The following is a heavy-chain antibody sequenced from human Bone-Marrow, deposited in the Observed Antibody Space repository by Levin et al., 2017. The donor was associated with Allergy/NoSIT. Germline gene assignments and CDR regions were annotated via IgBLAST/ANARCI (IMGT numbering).Heavy chain of an antibody. CDR2: INPSGGST. CDR1: GYTFTSYY. Sequence: ASVKVSCKASGYTFTSYYMHWVRQAPGQGLEWMGIINPSGGSTSYAQKFQGRVTMTRDTSTSTVYMELSSLRSEDTAVYYCASSPVVVAATNYYYYMDVWGKGTTVTVSS. J-gene: IGHJ6*03. V-gene: IGHV1-46*01. CDR3: ASSPVVVAATNYYYYMDV. D-gene: IGHD2-15*01.